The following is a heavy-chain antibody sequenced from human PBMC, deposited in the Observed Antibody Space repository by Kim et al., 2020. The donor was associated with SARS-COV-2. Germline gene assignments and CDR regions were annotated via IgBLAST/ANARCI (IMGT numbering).Heavy chain of an antibody. V-gene: IGHV3-30*04. CDR2: ISYDGSNK. D-gene: IGHD2-2*01. CDR1: GFTFSSYA. CDR3: ARERLLWYFYYGMDV. J-gene: IGHJ6*02. Sequence: GGSLRLSCAASGFTFSSYAMHWVRQAPGKGLEWVAVISYDGSNKYYADSVKGRFTISRDNSKNTLYLQMNSLRAEDTAVYYCARERLLWYFYYGMDVWGQGTTVTVSS.